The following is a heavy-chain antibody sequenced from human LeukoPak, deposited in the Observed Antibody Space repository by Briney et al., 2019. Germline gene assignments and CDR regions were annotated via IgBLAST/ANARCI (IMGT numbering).Heavy chain of an antibody. CDR3: ARGDNYYGSGSYGSWFDP. Sequence: GASVKVSCKASGYTFTSYDINWVRQATGQGLEWMGWMNPNSGNTGYAQKFQGRVTITRNTSISTAYMELSSLRSEDTAVYYCARGDNYYGSGSYGSWFDPWGQGTLVTVSS. J-gene: IGHJ5*02. D-gene: IGHD3-10*01. V-gene: IGHV1-8*03. CDR2: MNPNSGNT. CDR1: GYTFTSYD.